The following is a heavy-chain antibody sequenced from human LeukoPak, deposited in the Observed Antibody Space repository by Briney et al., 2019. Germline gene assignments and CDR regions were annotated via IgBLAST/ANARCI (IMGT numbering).Heavy chain of an antibody. V-gene: IGHV5-51*01. CDR2: IYPGDSDT. CDR3: ASSAPYYDILTGYYRASQFDY. Sequence: GESLKISCKGSGYSFTSYWIGWVRQMPGKGLEWMGIIYPGDSDTRYSPSFQGQVTISADKSISTAYLQWSSLKASDTAMYYCASSAPYYDILTGYYRASQFDYWGQGILVTASS. J-gene: IGHJ4*02. CDR1: GYSFTSYW. D-gene: IGHD3-9*01.